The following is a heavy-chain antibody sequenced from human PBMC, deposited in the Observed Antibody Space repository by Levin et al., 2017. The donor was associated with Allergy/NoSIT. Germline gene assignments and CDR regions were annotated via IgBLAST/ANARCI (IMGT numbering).Heavy chain of an antibody. CDR2: IIPIFGTA. CDR3: ARWRFRELSHDAFDI. V-gene: IGHV1-69*13. Sequence: ASVKVSCKASGGTFSSYAISWVRQAPGQGLEWMGGIIPIFGTANYAQKFQGRVTITADESTSTAYMELSSLRSEDTAVYYCARWRFRELSHDAFDIWGQGTMVTVSS. J-gene: IGHJ3*02. D-gene: IGHD3-10*01. CDR1: GGTFSSYA.